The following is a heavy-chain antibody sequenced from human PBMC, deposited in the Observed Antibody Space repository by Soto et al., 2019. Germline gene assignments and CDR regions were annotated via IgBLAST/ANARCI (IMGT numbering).Heavy chain of an antibody. CDR2: IIPIFGTA. CDR3: ARRKNIRDSSGYYNLDY. J-gene: IGHJ4*02. V-gene: IGHV1-69*01. D-gene: IGHD3-22*01. CDR1: GGTFSSYA. Sequence: QVQLVQSGAEVKKPGSSVKVSCKASGGTFSSYAISWVRQAPGQGLEWMEGIIPIFGTANYAQKFQGRVTITADESTSTAYMGLSSRRSEDTAVYYCARRKNIRDSSGYYNLDYWGQGTLVTVSS.